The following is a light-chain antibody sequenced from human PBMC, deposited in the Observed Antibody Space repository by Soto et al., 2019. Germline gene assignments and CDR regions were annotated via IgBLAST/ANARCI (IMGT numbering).Light chain of an antibody. CDR3: QHYNSYSEA. V-gene: IGKV1-5*03. Sequence: DIHMTQAPSTLSGSVGDRGTVTGRASQTISSWLAWYQQKPGKAPKLLIYKASTLKSGVPSRFSGSGSGTEFTLTISSLQPDDFATYYCQHYNSYSEAFGQGTKVDIK. J-gene: IGKJ1*01. CDR2: KAS. CDR1: QTISSW.